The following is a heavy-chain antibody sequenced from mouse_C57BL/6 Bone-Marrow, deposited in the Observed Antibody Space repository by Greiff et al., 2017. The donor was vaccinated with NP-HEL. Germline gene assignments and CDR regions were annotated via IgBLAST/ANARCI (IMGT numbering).Heavy chain of an antibody. D-gene: IGHD3-3*01. J-gene: IGHJ1*03. CDR3: ARRRAGTGYFDV. Sequence: QVQLQQSGAELARPGASVKLSCKASGYTFTSYGISWVKQRTGQGLEWIGEIYHRSGNTYYNEKFKGKATLTADKSSSTAYMELRSLTSEDSAVYFCARRRAGTGYFDVWGTGTTVTVSS. CDR1: GYTFTSYG. V-gene: IGHV1-81*01. CDR2: IYHRSGNT.